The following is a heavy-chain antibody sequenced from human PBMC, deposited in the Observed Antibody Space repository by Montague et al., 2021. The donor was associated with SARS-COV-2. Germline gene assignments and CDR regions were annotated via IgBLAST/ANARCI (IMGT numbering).Heavy chain of an antibody. Sequence: TLSLTCTVSGASISSGDYYWSWIRQPAGKGLEWIGRIYTSGGTKHNPSLNSRVTILVDTSKNQFSLNLRSVTAADTAVYYCARDDIVLQGVTKGMDVWGQGTTVTVSS. D-gene: IGHD3-10*01. CDR2: IYTSGGT. CDR3: ARDDIVLQGVTKGMDV. V-gene: IGHV4-61*02. J-gene: IGHJ6*02. CDR1: GASISSGDYY.